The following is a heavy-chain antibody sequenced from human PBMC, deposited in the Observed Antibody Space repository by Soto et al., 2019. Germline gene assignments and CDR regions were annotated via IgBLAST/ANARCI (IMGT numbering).Heavy chain of an antibody. CDR3: ARDVPIVRGVISPYYYGMDV. J-gene: IGHJ6*02. CDR1: GGSVRSGSYY. Sequence: SETLSLTCTASGGSVRSGSYYWSWIRQHPGEGLGWIGYIYYSGSTNYNPSLKSRVTISGDTSKKQFSLKLSSVTAADTAVYYCARDVPIVRGVISPYYYGMDVWGQGTTVTVSS. V-gene: IGHV4-61*01. D-gene: IGHD3-10*01. CDR2: IYYSGST.